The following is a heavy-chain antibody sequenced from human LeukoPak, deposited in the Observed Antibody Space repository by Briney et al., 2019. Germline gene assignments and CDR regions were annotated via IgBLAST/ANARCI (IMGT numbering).Heavy chain of an antibody. CDR3: ARGRGTIYMFDY. D-gene: IGHD2/OR15-2a*01. J-gene: IGHJ4*02. Sequence: GGSLRLSCAASGFTFSTYWMSWVRQAPGKGLEWVANIKEDGSEKYYVDSVKGRFTISRDNARNTLYLQMNSLRAEDTAVYYCARGRGTIYMFDYWGQGTLVTVSS. CDR1: GFTFSTYW. V-gene: IGHV3-7*02. CDR2: IKEDGSEK.